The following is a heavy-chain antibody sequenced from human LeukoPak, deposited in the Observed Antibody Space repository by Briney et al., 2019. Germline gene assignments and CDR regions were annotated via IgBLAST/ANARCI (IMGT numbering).Heavy chain of an antibody. D-gene: IGHD5-24*01. V-gene: IGHV3-7*01. J-gene: IGHJ4*02. CDR2: INQDGSEK. Sequence: PGGSLILSCAVSGLILRSYWMSWVRQAPGKGLEWVANINQDGSEKYLVASVKGRFTISRDNAKNPLHLQMNTLRAEDTAVYYCARERDGRFFDYWGQGTLVTVSS. CDR3: ARERDGRFFDY. CDR1: GLILRSYW.